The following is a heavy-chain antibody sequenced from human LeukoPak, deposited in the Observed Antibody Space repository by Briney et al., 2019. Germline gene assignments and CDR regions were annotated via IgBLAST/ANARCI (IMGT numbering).Heavy chain of an antibody. V-gene: IGHV4-59*12. CDR1: GGSISSYY. CDR2: IYYSGST. Sequence: PSETLSLTCTVSGGSISSYYWSWIRQPPGKGLEWIGYIYYSGSTNYNPSLKSRVTISVDTSKNQFSLKLSSVTAADTAVYYCARESRLGELRFDPWGQGTLVTVSS. CDR3: ARESRLGELRFDP. D-gene: IGHD3-16*01. J-gene: IGHJ5*02.